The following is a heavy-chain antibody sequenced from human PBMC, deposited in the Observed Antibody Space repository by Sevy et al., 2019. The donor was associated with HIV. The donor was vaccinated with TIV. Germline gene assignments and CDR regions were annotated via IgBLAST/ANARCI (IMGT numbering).Heavy chain of an antibody. CDR3: ARDNLQTTGSLGDYYYGLDV. CDR2: IWYDGSNK. CDR1: GFTFSNYG. J-gene: IGHJ6*02. V-gene: IGHV3-33*01. D-gene: IGHD3-16*01. Sequence: GGSLRLSCAGSGFTFSNYGMHWARQAPGKGLEWVAIIWYDGSNKYYTESVKGRFTISRDNSKNMLYLQMNGLRAEDTAVYYCARDNLQTTGSLGDYYYGLDVWGQGTRVTVSS.